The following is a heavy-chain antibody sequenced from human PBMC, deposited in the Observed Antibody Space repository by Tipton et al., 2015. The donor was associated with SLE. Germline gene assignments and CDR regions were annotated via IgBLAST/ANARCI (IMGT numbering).Heavy chain of an antibody. CDR1: GASISGYF. V-gene: IGHV4-59*12. CDR3: ASIGPIYYYYYYMDV. CDR2: IHDTGSS. Sequence: TLSLTCIVSGASISGYFWSWIRQPPGKGLEWIGYIHDTGSSNYNPSLQSRVSGSIDTSKNQFSLKLSSVTAADTAVYYCASIGPIYYYYYYMDVWGKGTSVTVSS. J-gene: IGHJ6*03.